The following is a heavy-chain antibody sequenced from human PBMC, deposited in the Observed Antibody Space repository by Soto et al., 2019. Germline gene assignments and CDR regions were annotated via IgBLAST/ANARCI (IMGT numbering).Heavy chain of an antibody. J-gene: IGHJ4*02. CDR1: GFTFSSYA. Sequence: GGSLRLSCAASGFTFSSYAMSWVRQAPGKGLEWVSAISGSGGSTYYADSVKGRFTISRDNSKNTLYLQMNSLRAEDTAVYYCANVGDLWSGYYTPWIDYWGQGTLVTVSS. V-gene: IGHV3-23*01. CDR3: ANVGDLWSGYYTPWIDY. D-gene: IGHD3-3*01. CDR2: ISGSGGST.